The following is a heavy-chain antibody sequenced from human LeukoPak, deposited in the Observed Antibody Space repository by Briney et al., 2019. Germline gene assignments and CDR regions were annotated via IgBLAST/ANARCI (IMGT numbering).Heavy chain of an antibody. Sequence: SETLSLTCTVSGGSISSYYWSWIRQPPGKGLEWIGYIYYSRSTNYNPSLKSRVTISVDTSKNQFSLKLSSVTAADTAVYYCARHRRLTPYYFDYWGQGTLVTVSP. D-gene: IGHD6-6*01. J-gene: IGHJ4*02. CDR2: IYYSRST. CDR1: GGSISSYY. CDR3: ARHRRLTPYYFDY. V-gene: IGHV4-59*08.